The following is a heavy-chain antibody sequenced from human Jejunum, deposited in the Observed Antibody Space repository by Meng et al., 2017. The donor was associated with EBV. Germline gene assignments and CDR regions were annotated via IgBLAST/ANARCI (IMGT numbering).Heavy chain of an antibody. CDR2: INGNSGAT. V-gene: IGHV1-2*06. Sequence: VQLVQCGAEVKKPGALVKVSCKASGYTISVYYMAWVRQAPGQGLEWMGLINGNSGATNYAQKFQGRVTMPRDTSISTAYMELSRLTSDDTAVYYCARDFYSYDSSGYSFDYWGQGTLVTVSS. J-gene: IGHJ4*02. D-gene: IGHD3-22*01. CDR1: GYTISVYY. CDR3: ARDFYSYDSSGYSFDY.